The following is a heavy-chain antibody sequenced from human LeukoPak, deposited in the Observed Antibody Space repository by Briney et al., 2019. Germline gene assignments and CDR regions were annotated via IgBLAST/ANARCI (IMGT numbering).Heavy chain of an antibody. D-gene: IGHD3-22*01. CDR3: ARASYYYDSSGYYPHY. CDR2: IYSGGST. CDR1: GFTVSSNY. Sequence: GGSLRLSCAASGFTVSSNYMSWVRQAPGKGLEWVSVIYSGGSTYYADSVKGRFTISRDNSKNTLYLQMNSLRAEDTAVYYCARASYYYDSSGYYPHYWGQGTLVTVPS. V-gene: IGHV3-66*02. J-gene: IGHJ4*02.